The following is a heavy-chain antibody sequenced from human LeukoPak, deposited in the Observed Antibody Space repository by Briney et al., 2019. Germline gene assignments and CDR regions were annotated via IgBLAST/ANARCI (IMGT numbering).Heavy chain of an antibody. V-gene: IGHV4-61*01. J-gene: IGHJ4*01. CDR3: ARHRDYYDT. D-gene: IGHD3-22*01. CDR1: AGSVSSGSYY. Sequence: SETLSLTCTVSAGSVSSGSYYWSWIRQPPGKGLEWIGYIYSSGSANYNPSLKSRVIISGDTSKNQISLRLTSVTAADTAMYFCARHRDYYDTWGHGTLVTVSS. CDR2: IYSSGSA.